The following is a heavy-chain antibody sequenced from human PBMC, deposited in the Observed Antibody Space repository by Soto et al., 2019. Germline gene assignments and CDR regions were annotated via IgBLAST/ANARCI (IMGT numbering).Heavy chain of an antibody. CDR2: IIPIFGTA. J-gene: IGHJ6*02. V-gene: IGHV1-69*01. D-gene: IGHD5-18*01. CDR1: GGTFSSYA. CDR3: ARDRQLWQRDYYYYYGMDV. Sequence: QVQLVQSGAEVKKPGSSVKVSCKASGGTFSSYAISWVRQAPGQGLEWMGGIIPIFGTANYAQKFQGRVTITADESTSTAYMDLSSLRSEDTAVYYCARDRQLWQRDYYYYYGMDVWGQGTTVTVSS.